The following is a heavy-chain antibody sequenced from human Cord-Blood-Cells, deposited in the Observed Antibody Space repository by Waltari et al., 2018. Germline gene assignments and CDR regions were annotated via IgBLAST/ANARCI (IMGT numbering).Heavy chain of an antibody. V-gene: IGHV1-8*03. J-gene: IGHJ3*02. CDR3: ASGGIAAAGTAFDI. D-gene: IGHD6-13*01. CDR2: MNPNSGNT. Sequence: QVQLVQSGAEVTKPGASVHVSCNASGYTLPTYDINWVRQATGQGLEWMGWMNPNSGNTGYAQKFQGRVTITRNTSISTAYMELSSLRSEDTAVYYCASGGIAAAGTAFDIWGQGTMVTVSS. CDR1: GYTLPTYD.